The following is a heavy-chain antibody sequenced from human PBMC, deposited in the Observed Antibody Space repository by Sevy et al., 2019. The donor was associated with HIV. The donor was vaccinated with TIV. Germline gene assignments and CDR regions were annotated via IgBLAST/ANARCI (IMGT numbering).Heavy chain of an antibody. D-gene: IGHD3-10*01. CDR3: ARGMVRGVIISYYYYGMDV. Sequence: GGSLRLSRAASGFTFSDYYMSWIRQAPGKGLEWASYISSSGSTIYYADSVKGRFTISRDNAKNSLYLQMNSLRAEDTAVYYCARGMVRGVIISYYYYGMDVWGQGTTVTVSS. V-gene: IGHV3-11*01. J-gene: IGHJ6*02. CDR2: ISSSGSTI. CDR1: GFTFSDYY.